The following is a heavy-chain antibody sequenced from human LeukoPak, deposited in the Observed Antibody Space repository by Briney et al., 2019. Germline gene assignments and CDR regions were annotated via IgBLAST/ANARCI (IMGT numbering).Heavy chain of an antibody. CDR1: GFTFSSYW. CDR2: MKQDGIEK. CDR3: VKGGSYL. Sequence: GGSLRLSCAASGFTFSSYWMSWVRQAPGKGLEWVANMKQDGIEKYYVDSLKGRFTISRDNAKNSLYLQMNSLRAEDTAVYYCVKGGSYLWGQGTLVTVSS. J-gene: IGHJ4*02. V-gene: IGHV3-7*01. D-gene: IGHD1-26*01.